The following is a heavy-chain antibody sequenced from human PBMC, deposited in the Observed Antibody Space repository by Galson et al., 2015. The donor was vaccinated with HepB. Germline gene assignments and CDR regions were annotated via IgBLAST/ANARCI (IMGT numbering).Heavy chain of an antibody. V-gene: IGHV1-3*01. CDR1: GYTFTTFA. CDR3: ASAFYHDSSGFFA. CDR2: INAGNGNT. Sequence: SVKVSCKASGYTFTTFAIHWVRQAPGQRLEWMGWINAGNGNTIYSQKFQGRVTITRDTSATTAYMDLSSLRSEDTAVYYCASAFYHDSSGFFAWGQGTLVTASS. J-gene: IGHJ5*02. D-gene: IGHD3-22*01.